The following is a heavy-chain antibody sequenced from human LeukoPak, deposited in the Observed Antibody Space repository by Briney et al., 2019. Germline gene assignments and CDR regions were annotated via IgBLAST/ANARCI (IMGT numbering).Heavy chain of an antibody. J-gene: IGHJ4*02. CDR3: ARGYSSGWYYFDY. V-gene: IGHV3-74*01. CDR1: GFTFSSYG. CDR2: INSDGSST. D-gene: IGHD6-19*01. Sequence: GGSLRLSCAASGFTFSSYGMHWVRHAPGKGLVWVSRINSDGSSTNYADSVKGRFTISRDNAKNTLYLQMNSLRAEDTAVYYCARGYSSGWYYFDYWGQGTLVTVSS.